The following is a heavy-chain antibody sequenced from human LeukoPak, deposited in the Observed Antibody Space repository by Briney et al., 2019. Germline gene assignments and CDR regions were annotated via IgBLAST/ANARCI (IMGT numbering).Heavy chain of an antibody. CDR1: GFTVSSNY. CDR3: ARSPNYYDSRWGSYYYYGMDV. CDR2: IYSGGST. V-gene: IGHV3-66*01. Sequence: GGSLRLSCAASGFTVSSNYMSWVRQAPGKGLEWVSVIYSGGSTYYADSVKGRFTISRDNSKNTLYLQMNSLRAEDTAVYYCARSPNYYDSRWGSYYYYGMDVWGQGTTVTVSS. D-gene: IGHD3-22*01. J-gene: IGHJ6*02.